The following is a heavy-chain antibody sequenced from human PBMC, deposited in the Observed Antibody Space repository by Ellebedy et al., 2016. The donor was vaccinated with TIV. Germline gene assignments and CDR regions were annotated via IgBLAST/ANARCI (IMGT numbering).Heavy chain of an antibody. CDR2: LHPSGTP. CDR1: GVSITSHF. Sequence: SETLSLTCAVSGVSITSHFWTWIRQPAGGGLEWIGRLHPSGTPNYNPSLKRRVIMSRDTSQDQFSLKLSSVTAADTAVYYCARHGPQWFDAFDLWGQGTLVTVSS. CDR3: ARHGPQWFDAFDL. D-gene: IGHD3-22*01. J-gene: IGHJ3*01. V-gene: IGHV4-4*07.